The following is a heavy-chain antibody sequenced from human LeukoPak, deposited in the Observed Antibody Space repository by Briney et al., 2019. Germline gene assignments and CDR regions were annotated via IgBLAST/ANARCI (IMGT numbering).Heavy chain of an antibody. CDR3: ARVEAVAGNRNTYYYYYGMDV. CDR1: GGAFSRYV. V-gene: IGHV1-69*04. D-gene: IGHD6-19*01. CDR2: IIPIFGIE. J-gene: IGHJ6*02. Sequence: SVNVSCMGSGGAFSRYVISWVRQAPGQGLEWMGRIIPIFGIENYAQKLQGSVTITADKSTSTAYKELSSLRSEDTAVYYGARVEAVAGNRNTYYYYYGMDVWGQGTTVTVSS.